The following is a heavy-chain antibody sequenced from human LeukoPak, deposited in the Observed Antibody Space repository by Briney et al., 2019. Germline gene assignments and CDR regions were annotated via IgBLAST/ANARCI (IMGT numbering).Heavy chain of an antibody. CDR3: ARGGRITMVRGPRGNYYGMDV. J-gene: IGHJ6*02. D-gene: IGHD3-10*01. Sequence: SETLSLTCAVYGGSFSGYYWSWIRQPPGKGLEWIGEINHSGSTNYNPSLKSRVTISVDTSKNQFSLKLSSVTAADTAVYYCARGGRITMVRGPRGNYYGMDVWGQGTTVTVSS. V-gene: IGHV4-34*01. CDR1: GGSFSGYY. CDR2: INHSGST.